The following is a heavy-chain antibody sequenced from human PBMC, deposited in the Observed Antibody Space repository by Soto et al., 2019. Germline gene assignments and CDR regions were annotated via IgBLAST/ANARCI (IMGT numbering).Heavy chain of an antibody. CDR3: ARYCSGVTCHKGAPDY. J-gene: IGHJ4*02. V-gene: IGHV1-18*01. CDR2: INTYNGAT. D-gene: IGHD2-15*01. Sequence: ASVKVSCKVSGYTLTTYGITWVRQAPGQGLEWMGWINTYNGATNYAQNLQGRVTMTTDTSTSTAYMELRSLRSDDTAVYYCARYCSGVTCHKGAPDYWGQGTLVTVS. CDR1: GYTLTTYG.